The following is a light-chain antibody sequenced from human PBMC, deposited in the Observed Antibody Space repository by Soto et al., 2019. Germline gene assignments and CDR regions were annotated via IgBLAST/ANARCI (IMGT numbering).Light chain of an antibody. Sequence: EVVLMQSPGVLSLSPGDRATLSCRASQSVDSNFVAWYQQKPGQTPRLLIYRASTRAAGIPDRFRGSGSGTDFTLTITRLEPEDFAMYYCQQYGGSPLYTFGQGTKLDIK. V-gene: IGKV3-20*01. J-gene: IGKJ2*01. CDR1: QSVDSNF. CDR2: RAS. CDR3: QQYGGSPLYT.